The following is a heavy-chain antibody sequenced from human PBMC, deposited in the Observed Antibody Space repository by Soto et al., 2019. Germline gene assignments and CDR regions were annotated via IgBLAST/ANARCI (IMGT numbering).Heavy chain of an antibody. Sequence: PGGSLRLSCAASGFTFSSYGMHWVRQAPGKGLEWVAVISYDGSNKYYADSVKGRFTISRDNSKNTLYLQMNSLRAEDTAVYYCAKDINEAGKFPDYHDSSGYSADYWGQGTLVTVSS. J-gene: IGHJ4*02. D-gene: IGHD3-22*01. CDR2: ISYDGSNK. V-gene: IGHV3-30*18. CDR3: AKDINEAGKFPDYHDSSGYSADY. CDR1: GFTFSSYG.